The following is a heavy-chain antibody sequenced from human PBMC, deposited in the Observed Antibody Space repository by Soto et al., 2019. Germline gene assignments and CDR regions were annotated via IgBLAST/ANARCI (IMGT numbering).Heavy chain of an antibody. J-gene: IGHJ4*02. Sequence: PGGSLRLSCAASGFTFSDYYMSWIRQAPGKGLEWVSYISSSSSYTNYADSVKGRFTISRDNAKNSLYLQMNSLRAEDTAVYYCARTLYSSGWSSISFKYYFDYWGQGTLVTVSS. CDR2: ISSSSSYT. CDR3: ARTLYSSGWSSISFKYYFDY. V-gene: IGHV3-11*03. D-gene: IGHD6-19*01. CDR1: GFTFSDYY.